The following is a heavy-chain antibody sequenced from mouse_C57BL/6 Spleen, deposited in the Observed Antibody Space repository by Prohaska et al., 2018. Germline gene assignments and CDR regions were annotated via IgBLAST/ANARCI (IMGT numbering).Heavy chain of an antibody. D-gene: IGHD3-2*02. CDR3: ARRETAQATYYYAMDY. Sequence: HGKSLEWIGDINPNNGGTSYNQKFKGKATLTVDKSSSTAYMELRSLTSEDSAVYYCARRETAQATYYYAMDYWGQGTSVTVSS. J-gene: IGHJ4*01. V-gene: IGHV1-26*01. CDR2: INPNNGGT.